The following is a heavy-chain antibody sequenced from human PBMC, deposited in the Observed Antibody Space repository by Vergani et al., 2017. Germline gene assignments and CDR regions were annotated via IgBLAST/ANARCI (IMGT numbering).Heavy chain of an antibody. D-gene: IGHD3-22*01. CDR3: AKDNVPGYYDSSGYCDY. V-gene: IGHV3-23*04. Sequence: VQLEESGGGVVQPGRSLRLSCAGSGFTLSSHAMHWVRQAPGKGLEWVSTITYNGGRTYYADSVTGRFTISRDNSKNTLFLQLKTLRAEDTGVYYCAKDNVPGYYDSSGYCDYWGQGTLVTVSS. CDR2: ITYNGGRT. CDR1: GFTLSSHA. J-gene: IGHJ4*02.